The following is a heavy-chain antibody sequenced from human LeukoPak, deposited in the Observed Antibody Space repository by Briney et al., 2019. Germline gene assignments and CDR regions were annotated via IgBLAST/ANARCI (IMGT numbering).Heavy chain of an antibody. CDR2: ISGSGDST. CDR3: ARDDNKNLDY. Sequence: GGSLRLSCAASGFAFNNYVMTWVRQAPGKGLDWFSAISGSGDSTYYADSVKGRFTISRDNSKNTLYLQMNSLRAEDTAVYYCARDDNKNLDYWGQGTLVTVSS. V-gene: IGHV3-23*01. J-gene: IGHJ4*02. CDR1: GFAFNNYV. D-gene: IGHD1-14*01.